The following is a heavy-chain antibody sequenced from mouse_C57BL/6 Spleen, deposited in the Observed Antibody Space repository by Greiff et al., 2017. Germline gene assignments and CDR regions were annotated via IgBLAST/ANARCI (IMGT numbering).Heavy chain of an antibody. V-gene: IGHV3-8*01. CDR1: GYSITSDY. D-gene: IGHD2-4*01. Sequence: EVKLMESGPGLAKPSQTLSLTCSVTGYSITSDYWNWIRKFPGNKLEYMGYISYSGSTYYNPSLKSRISITRDTSKNQYYLQLNSVTTEDTATYYCASSYDYDVAWFAYWGQGTLVTVSA. CDR3: ASSYDYDVAWFAY. CDR2: ISYSGST. J-gene: IGHJ3*01.